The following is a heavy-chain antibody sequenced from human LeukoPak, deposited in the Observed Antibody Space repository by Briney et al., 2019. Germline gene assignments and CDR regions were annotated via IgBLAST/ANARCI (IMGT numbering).Heavy chain of an antibody. V-gene: IGHV4-39*01. J-gene: IGHJ4*02. CDR3: AGTKESSGWTYFDY. CDR1: GGSISSSSYY. Sequence: LETLSLTCTVSGGSISSSSYYWGWIRQPPGKGLEWIGSIYYSGSTYYNPSLKSRVTISVDTSKNQLSLKLGSVTAADTAVYYCAGTKESSGWTYFDYWGQGTLVTISS. CDR2: IYYSGST. D-gene: IGHD6-19*01.